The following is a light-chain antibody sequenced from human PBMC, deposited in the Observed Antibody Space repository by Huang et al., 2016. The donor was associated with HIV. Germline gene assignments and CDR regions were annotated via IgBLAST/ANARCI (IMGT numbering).Light chain of an antibody. Sequence: EIVLTQSPATLSLSPGESATLSCRTSQSVFSYLAWYQQRPVQAPRLLIYDASNMATGVSARFSGSGSGTGFALTISSLESEDFAVYYCQQRSAWPRTFGQGTKLEI. V-gene: IGKV3-11*01. CDR3: QQRSAWPRT. CDR2: DAS. J-gene: IGKJ2*01. CDR1: QSVFSY.